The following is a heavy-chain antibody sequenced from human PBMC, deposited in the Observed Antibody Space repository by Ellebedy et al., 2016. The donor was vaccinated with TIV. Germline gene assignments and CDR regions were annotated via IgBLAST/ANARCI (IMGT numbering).Heavy chain of an antibody. CDR1: GFTFSNYG. V-gene: IGHV3-30*03. Sequence: GESLKISXAASGFTFSNYGMHWVRQAPGKGLEWVAAISYDGSKKKYADPVKGRFTISRDNSKNTLYLQMNSLRAEDTAVYYCARDRWRAGGGDGMDVWGQGTTVTVSS. J-gene: IGHJ6*02. CDR3: ARDRWRAGGGDGMDV. D-gene: IGHD1-14*01. CDR2: ISYDGSKK.